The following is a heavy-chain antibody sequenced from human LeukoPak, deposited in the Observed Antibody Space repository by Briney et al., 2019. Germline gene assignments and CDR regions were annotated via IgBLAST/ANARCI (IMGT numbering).Heavy chain of an antibody. V-gene: IGHV3-23*01. D-gene: IGHD2-21*01. CDR3: ARDNYSYRLDL. CDR2: TSSSDAGT. Sequence: GGSLRLSCAASGFTLSTYAMSWVGQTPGKGLDWVAATSSSDAGTDHADSVRGRFTISRDNSKNTLYLQMNSLRAEDAAVYYCARDNYSYRLDLWGQGTLVTVSS. CDR1: GFTLSTYA. J-gene: IGHJ5*02.